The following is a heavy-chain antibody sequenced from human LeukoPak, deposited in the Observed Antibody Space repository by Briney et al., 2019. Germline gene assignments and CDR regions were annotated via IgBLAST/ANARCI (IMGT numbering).Heavy chain of an antibody. V-gene: IGHV3-30*03. CDR3: ARGRGYSYGFC. D-gene: IGHD5-18*01. J-gene: IGHJ4*02. Sequence: GGSLRLSCAASGFTFSSYEMNWVRQAPGKGLEWVAFISYHGSNKYYADSVKGRFTISRDNAKNSLYLQMNSLRAEDTAVYYCARGRGYSYGFCWGQGTLVTVSS. CDR2: ISYHGSNK. CDR1: GFTFSSYE.